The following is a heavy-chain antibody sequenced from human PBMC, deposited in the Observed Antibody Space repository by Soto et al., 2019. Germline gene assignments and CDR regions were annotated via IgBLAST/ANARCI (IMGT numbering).Heavy chain of an antibody. CDR1: EFTFSDHW. CDR2: LNSGGSNT. V-gene: IGHV3-74*01. D-gene: IGHD3-3*02. CDR3: ARGVRLAYYLDV. J-gene: IGHJ6*03. Sequence: EVQLVESGGSLVQPGGSLRLSCAASEFTFSDHWMHWVRQAPGEGLVWVSRLNSGGSNTNYADSVKGRFTISRDNAKNTVYLQMNSLRVEDTAVYYCARGVRLAYYLDVWGKGTTVTVSS.